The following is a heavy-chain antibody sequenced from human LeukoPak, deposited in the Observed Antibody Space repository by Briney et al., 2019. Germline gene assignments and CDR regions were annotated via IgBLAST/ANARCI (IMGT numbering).Heavy chain of an antibody. CDR1: GGSISSYY. CDR2: IYYSGST. J-gene: IGHJ4*02. V-gene: IGHV4-59*12. CDR3: TREGSGLPGYFDY. Sequence: SETLSLTCTVSGGSISSYYWSWIRQPPGKGLEWIGYIYYSGSTNYNPSLKSRVTISVDTSKNQFSLQVNSVTPEDTAVYYCTREGSGLPGYFDYWGQGTLVIVSS. D-gene: IGHD3-10*01.